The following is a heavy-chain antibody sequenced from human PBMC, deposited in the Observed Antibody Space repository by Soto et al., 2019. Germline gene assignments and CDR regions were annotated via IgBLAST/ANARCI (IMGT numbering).Heavy chain of an antibody. CDR2: IYYSGST. CDR1: GGYISSYY. Sequence: AETLSLTCTVSGGYISSYYWSWIRQPPGKGLEWIVYIYYSGSTNYNTSLKSRVTISVGTSKNQFSLKLSSVTAADTAVYYCARGGYYDSSGYNSXDYWGQGNRVTVS. D-gene: IGHD3-22*01. V-gene: IGHV4-59*01. J-gene: IGHJ4*02. CDR3: ARGGYYDSSGYNSXDY.